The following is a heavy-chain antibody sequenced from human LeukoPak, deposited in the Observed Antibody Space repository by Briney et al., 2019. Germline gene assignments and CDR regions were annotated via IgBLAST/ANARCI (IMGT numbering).Heavy chain of an antibody. CDR2: IIPILGIA. CDR1: GGTFSSYA. V-gene: IGHV1-69*04. Sequence: GASVKVSCKASGGTFSSYAISWVRQAPGQGLEWMGRIIPILGIANYAQKFQGRVTITADKSTSTAYMELSSLRSEDTAVYYCARGSDSSSWSKDYWGQGTLVTVSS. CDR3: ARGSDSSSWSKDY. J-gene: IGHJ4*02. D-gene: IGHD6-13*01.